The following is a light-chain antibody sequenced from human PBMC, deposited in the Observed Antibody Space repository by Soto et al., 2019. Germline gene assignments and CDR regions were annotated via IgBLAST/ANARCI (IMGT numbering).Light chain of an antibody. CDR3: SSYEGSNNFPCV. Sequence: QSALTQPPSASGSPGQSVTISCTGTGSDVGGYNYVSWYQQHPGKAPKLMIYEVSKRPSGVPDRFSGSKSGNTASLTVSGLQAEDEADYYCSSYEGSNNFPCVFGTGTKVTVL. CDR1: GSDVGGYNY. V-gene: IGLV2-8*01. J-gene: IGLJ1*01. CDR2: EVS.